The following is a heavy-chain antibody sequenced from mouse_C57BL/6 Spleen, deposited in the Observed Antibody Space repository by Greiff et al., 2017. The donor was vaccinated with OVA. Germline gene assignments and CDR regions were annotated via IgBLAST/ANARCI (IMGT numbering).Heavy chain of an antibody. CDR3: ARWSNLYYFDY. CDR2: IDPSDSYT. CDR1: GYTFTSYW. D-gene: IGHD2-5*01. J-gene: IGHJ2*01. V-gene: IGHV1-69*01. Sequence: VQLQQPGAELVMPGASVKLSCKASGYTFTSYWMHWVKQRPGQGLEWIGEIDPSDSYTNYNQKFKGKSTLTVDKSSSTAYMQLSSLTSEDSAVYYCARWSNLYYFDYWGQGTTLTVSS.